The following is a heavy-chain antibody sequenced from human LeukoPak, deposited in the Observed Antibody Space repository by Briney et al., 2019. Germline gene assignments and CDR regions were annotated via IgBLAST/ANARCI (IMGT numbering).Heavy chain of an antibody. D-gene: IGHD5-12*01. CDR2: ISSSGSTI. CDR3: ARGWLRLVYYGMDV. CDR1: GFTFSSYE. V-gene: IGHV3-48*03. J-gene: IGHJ6*04. Sequence: GGSLRLSCAASGFTFSSYEMNWVRQAPGKGLEWVSYISSSGSTIYYADSVKGRFTISRDNAKNSLYLQMNSLRAEDTAVYYCARGWLRLVYYGMDVWGKGTTVTVSS.